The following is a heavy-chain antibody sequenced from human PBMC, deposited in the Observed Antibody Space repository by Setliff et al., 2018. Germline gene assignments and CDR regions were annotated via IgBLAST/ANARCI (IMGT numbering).Heavy chain of an antibody. CDR1: GGSISSYY. Sequence: SETLSLTCTVSGGSISSYYWTWIRQPAGKGLEWIGHIYTSGTTKYNPSLKSRVTISVDASKNQFSLKLSSVTAADTAVYYCARGSYYDSSGYSPDFFDYWGQGTLVTVSS. CDR3: ARGSYYDSSGYSPDFFDY. J-gene: IGHJ4*02. V-gene: IGHV4-4*07. D-gene: IGHD3-22*01. CDR2: IYTSGTT.